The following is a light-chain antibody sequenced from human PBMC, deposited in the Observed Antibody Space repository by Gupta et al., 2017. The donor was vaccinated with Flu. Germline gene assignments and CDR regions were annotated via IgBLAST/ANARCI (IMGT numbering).Light chain of an antibody. Sequence: NVLTQPPPVLVAPGQTAPITCGGNNIGSKSVHWYQQEPGQAPVMVLSDASDRPSGIPERFSGSTSGNTATLTISRVEAGDEAGYYCQVWGSGHDLVVFGGGTKLTVL. J-gene: IGLJ2*01. CDR2: DAS. V-gene: IGLV3-21*02. CDR1: NIGSKS. CDR3: QVWGSGHDLVV.